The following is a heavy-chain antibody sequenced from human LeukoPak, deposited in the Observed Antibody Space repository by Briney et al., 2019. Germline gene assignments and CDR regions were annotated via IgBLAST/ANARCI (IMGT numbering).Heavy chain of an antibody. CDR1: GFTFSRLA. Sequence: GGSLRLSCTASGFTFSRLAMTWVRQAPGKGLEWVSTICSNGDTTYNADSVKGRFTISRDNSKNTLYLELNSLRVEDTATFYCAKGQELDDGVFDSWGQGTMVTVSS. D-gene: IGHD1-1*01. V-gene: IGHV3-23*01. J-gene: IGHJ4*02. CDR2: ICSNGDTT. CDR3: AKGQELDDGVFDS.